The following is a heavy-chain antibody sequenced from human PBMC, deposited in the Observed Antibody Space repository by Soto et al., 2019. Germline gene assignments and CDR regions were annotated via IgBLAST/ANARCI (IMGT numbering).Heavy chain of an antibody. D-gene: IGHD3-3*01. Sequence: QLHLVQSGAVVKKPGASVTVSCSASGYPVTAYYMHWVRQAPGRGLEWMGGINPATGAAKYTQTFQGRFTMTRETSTSKVFMELSGLTSAETAVVYWARGGGVGVAGSAAFDMWGQGTLVTVSS. CDR3: ARGGGVGVAGSAAFDM. CDR1: GYPVTAYY. CDR2: INPATGAA. V-gene: IGHV1-2*02. J-gene: IGHJ3*02.